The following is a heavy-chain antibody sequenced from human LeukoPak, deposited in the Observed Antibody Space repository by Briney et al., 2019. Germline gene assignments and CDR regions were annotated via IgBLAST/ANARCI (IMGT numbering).Heavy chain of an antibody. Sequence: SETLSLTCAVSGGSISTNNWWSWVRQPPGKGLEWIAGIYHTGRTNYNPSLNSRVTISVDESENRFSLQVTSLTAADTAVYYCAREGNEAMAGHEAFDIWGQGTMVTVSS. J-gene: IGHJ3*02. CDR1: GGSISTNNW. CDR2: IYHTGRT. D-gene: IGHD6-19*01. V-gene: IGHV4-4*02. CDR3: AREGNEAMAGHEAFDI.